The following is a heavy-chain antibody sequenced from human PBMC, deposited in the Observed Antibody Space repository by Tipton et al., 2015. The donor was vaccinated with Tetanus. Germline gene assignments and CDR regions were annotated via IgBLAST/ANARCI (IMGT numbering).Heavy chain of an antibody. CDR3: AREADCSGGSCFSGDFDT. D-gene: IGHD2-15*01. CDR1: GFTFSSYS. V-gene: IGHV3-33*01. J-gene: IGHJ4*02. CDR2: IYFDGRIE. Sequence: SLRLSCAASGFTFSSYSMHWVRQAPGKGLDWVGLIYFDGRIEYYVDSVKGRFTISRDNLRNRLYLQMNSLRAEDTALYYCAREADCSGGSCFSGDFDTWGQGTQVTVSS.